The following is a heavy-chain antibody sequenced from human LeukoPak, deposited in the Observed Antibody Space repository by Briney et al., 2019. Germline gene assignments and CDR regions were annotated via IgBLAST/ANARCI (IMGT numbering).Heavy chain of an antibody. CDR3: ARQVSGSYYEDY. J-gene: IGHJ4*02. Sequence: PSETLSLTCTVSGGSISSSSYYWGWIRQPPGKGLEWIGGIYYSGSTYYNPSLKSRVTISVDTSKNQFSLRLSSVTAADTAVYYCARQVSGSYYEDYWGQGTLVTVSS. D-gene: IGHD1-26*01. V-gene: IGHV4-39*07. CDR2: IYYSGST. CDR1: GGSISSSSYY.